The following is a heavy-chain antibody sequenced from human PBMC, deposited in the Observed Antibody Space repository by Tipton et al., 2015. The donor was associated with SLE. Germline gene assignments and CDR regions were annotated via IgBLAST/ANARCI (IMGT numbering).Heavy chain of an antibody. Sequence: QSGAEVKKPGASVKVSCRASGYTFTNNYVHWIRQAPGQGLEWLGLINPGNGKATYAQKVQDRVTMTRDTSTRTLYMELNSLRSEDTAVYYCARHQSSTSGVLDCWGQGTLVSVSS. CDR3: ARHQSSTSGVLDC. V-gene: IGHV1-46*01. CDR2: INPGNGKA. J-gene: IGHJ4*02. D-gene: IGHD6-13*01. CDR1: GYTFTNNY.